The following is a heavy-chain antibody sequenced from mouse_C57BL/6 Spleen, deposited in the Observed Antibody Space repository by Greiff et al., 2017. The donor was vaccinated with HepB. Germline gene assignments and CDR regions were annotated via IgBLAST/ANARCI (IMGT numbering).Heavy chain of an antibody. J-gene: IGHJ4*01. CDR1: GFTFSSYT. Sequence: VQLKESGGGLVKPGGSLKLSCAASGFTFSSYTMSWVRQTPEKRLEWVATISGGGGNTYYPDSVKGRFTISRDNAKNTLYLQMSSLRSEDTALYYCARVPGGGAYYAMDYWGQGTSVTVSS. CDR2: ISGGGGNT. CDR3: ARVPGGGAYYAMDY. D-gene: IGHD1-1*02. V-gene: IGHV5-9*01.